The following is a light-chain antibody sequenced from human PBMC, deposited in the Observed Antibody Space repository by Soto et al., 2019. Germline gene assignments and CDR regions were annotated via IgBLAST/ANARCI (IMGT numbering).Light chain of an antibody. V-gene: IGLV2-11*01. CDR3: CSYAGSYTLKV. Sequence: QSVLTQPRSVSGSPGQSVTISCTGTSSDVGGYNYVSWYQQHPGKAPKLMIHDVSKRPSGVPDRFSGSKSGNTASLTISGLQAEDEADYYCCSYAGSYTLKVFGGGTKLTVL. J-gene: IGLJ3*02. CDR1: SSDVGGYNY. CDR2: DVS.